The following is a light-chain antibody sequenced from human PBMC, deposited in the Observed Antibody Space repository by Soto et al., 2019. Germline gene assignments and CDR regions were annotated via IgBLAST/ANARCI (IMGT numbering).Light chain of an antibody. J-gene: IGLJ1*01. CDR3: SSYAGNDNPYV. Sequence: LTQPPSASGSPGQSVTISCTGTSSDVGGYNYVSWYQQHPGKAPKVMIYEVSKRPSGVPDRFSGSKSGNTASLTVSGLQAEDEADYYCSSYAGNDNPYVFGTGTKVTVL. CDR2: EVS. V-gene: IGLV2-8*01. CDR1: SSDVGGYNY.